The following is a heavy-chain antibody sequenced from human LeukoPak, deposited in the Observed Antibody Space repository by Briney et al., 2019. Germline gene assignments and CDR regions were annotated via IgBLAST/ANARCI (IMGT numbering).Heavy chain of an antibody. J-gene: IGHJ4*02. CDR1: GYSFTSYW. CDR2: IYPSDSDT. Sequence: GESLKISCKGSGYSFTSYWIGWVRQMPGKGLEWMGIIYPSDSDTRYSPSFQGQVTISVDKSISTAYLQWSSLKASDTAMYYCARRRGSNYYDSSGPNDYWGQGTLVTVSS. V-gene: IGHV5-51*01. CDR3: ARRRGSNYYDSSGPNDY. D-gene: IGHD3-22*01.